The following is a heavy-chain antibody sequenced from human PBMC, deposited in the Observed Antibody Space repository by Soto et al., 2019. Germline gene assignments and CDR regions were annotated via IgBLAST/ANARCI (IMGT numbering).Heavy chain of an antibody. D-gene: IGHD3-10*01. J-gene: IGHJ3*02. CDR3: VSRGASDVDAFDI. V-gene: IGHV3-30*03. CDR1: GFTFSSYG. CDR2: ISHDGSNK. Sequence: QVQLVESGGGVVQPGRSLRLSCAASGFTFSSYGIHWVRQAPGKGLEWVAVISHDGSNKYYADSVKGRFTISRDNSKNTLNLQMNSLRAEDTAVYYCVSRGASDVDAFDIGGQGTMVTVSS.